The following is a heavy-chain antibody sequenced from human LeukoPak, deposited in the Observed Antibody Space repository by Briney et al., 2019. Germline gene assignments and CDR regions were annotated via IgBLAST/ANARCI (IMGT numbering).Heavy chain of an antibody. J-gene: IGHJ6*02. CDR2: IIEDGSET. D-gene: IGHD5-18*01. CDR3: ARDQGDTAMVVFEPRGYYYGMDV. V-gene: IGHV3-7*05. CDR1: GFTFSSSW. Sequence: GGSLRLSCAASGFTFSSSWMTWVRQAPGKGLERVANIIEDGSETYYVDSVKGRFTISRDNAKNSLYLQMNSLRAEDTAVYYCARDQGDTAMVVFEPRGYYYGMDVWGQGTTVTVSS.